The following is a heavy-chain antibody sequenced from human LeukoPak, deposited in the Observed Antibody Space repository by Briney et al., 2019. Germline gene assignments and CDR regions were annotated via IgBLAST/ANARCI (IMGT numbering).Heavy chain of an antibody. J-gene: IGHJ3*02. CDR3: ARDPEQWPLWAFDI. D-gene: IGHD6-19*01. CDR1: GYSFTSYY. Sequence: ASVKVSCKASGYSFTSYYLHWVRQAPGQELEWMGIINPSGGSTSYAQKFQGRVTMTRDTSTSTVYMELSSLRSEDTAVYYCARDPEQWPLWAFDIWGQGTMVTVSS. CDR2: INPSGGST. V-gene: IGHV1-46*01.